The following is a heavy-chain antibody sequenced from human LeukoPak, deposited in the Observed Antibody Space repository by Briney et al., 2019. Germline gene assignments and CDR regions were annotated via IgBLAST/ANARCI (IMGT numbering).Heavy chain of an antibody. CDR1: GFTFNKYA. CDR2: ISGSGGGT. CDR3: AKSHYGPWSSFDY. D-gene: IGHD4-17*01. V-gene: IGHV3-23*01. Sequence: PGGSLRLSCAASGFTFNKYAMTWVRQAPGKGLEWVSGISGSGGGTYYADSVKGRFTISRDNSKNTLYLQMNSLRAEDTAVYYCAKSHYGPWSSFDYWGQGTLVTVSS. J-gene: IGHJ4*02.